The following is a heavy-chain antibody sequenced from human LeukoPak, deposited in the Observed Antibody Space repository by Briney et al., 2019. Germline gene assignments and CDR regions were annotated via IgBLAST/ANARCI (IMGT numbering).Heavy chain of an antibody. CDR1: GFTFSSYG. V-gene: IGHV3-33*01. CDR2: IWYDGSKK. CDR3: ASTMYYYDSSGYYSPDY. J-gene: IGHJ4*02. Sequence: PGRSLRLSCAASGFTFSSYGMHWVRQAPGKGLEWVAVIWYDGSKKYYTDSVKGRFTISRDNSKNTLYLQMNSLRAEDTAVYYCASTMYYYDSSGYYSPDYWGQGTLVTVSS. D-gene: IGHD3-22*01.